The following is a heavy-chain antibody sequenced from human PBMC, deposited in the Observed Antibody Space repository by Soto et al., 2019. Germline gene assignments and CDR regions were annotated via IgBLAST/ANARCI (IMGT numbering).Heavy chain of an antibody. D-gene: IGHD5-18*01. CDR2: VHSDGSIT. CDR3: TRDQRYSSAV. Sequence: EVQLVESGGGLVQPGGSLRLSCAASGFDFTNSWMHWVRQAPGKGLVWVSHVHSDGSITTYADSVKGRFTISRDNAKNTVYLQMNSLRVEDTAVYYCTRDQRYSSAVWGQGTLVTVSS. J-gene: IGHJ4*02. CDR1: GFDFTNSW. V-gene: IGHV3-74*01.